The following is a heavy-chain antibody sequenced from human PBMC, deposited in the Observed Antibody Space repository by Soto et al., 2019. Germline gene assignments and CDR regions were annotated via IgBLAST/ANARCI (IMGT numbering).Heavy chain of an antibody. D-gene: IGHD3-16*01. V-gene: IGHV4-4*07. CDR1: DASISLYH. CDR2: LYISGRT. Sequence: SETLYLTCTVSDASISLYHWSWIRQPAGKGLEWIGRLYISGRTNYNPSLKSRVTMSVDTSKNQFSLRLSSVTAADTGIYYCAIDEIWQDGIWLDPWCQASLLT. J-gene: IGHJ5*02. CDR3: AIDEIWQDGIWLDP.